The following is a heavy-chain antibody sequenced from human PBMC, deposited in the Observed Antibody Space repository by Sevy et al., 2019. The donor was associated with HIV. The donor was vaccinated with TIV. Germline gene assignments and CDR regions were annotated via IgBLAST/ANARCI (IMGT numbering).Heavy chain of an antibody. J-gene: IGHJ5*02. V-gene: IGHV3-21*01. CDR1: GFTFSSYS. CDR2: ISSSSSYI. D-gene: IGHD2-2*01. CDR3: ARDPHCSSTSCSWFDP. Sequence: GGSLRLSCAASGFTFSSYSMNRVRQAPGKGLEWVSSISSSSSYIYYADSVKGRFTISRDNAKNSLYLQMNSLRAEDTAVYYCARDPHCSSTSCSWFDPWGQGTLVTVSS.